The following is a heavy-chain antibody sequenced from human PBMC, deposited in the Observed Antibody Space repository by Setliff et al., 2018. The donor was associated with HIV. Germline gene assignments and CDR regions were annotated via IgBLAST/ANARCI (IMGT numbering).Heavy chain of an antibody. CDR2: INAGNGYT. V-gene: IGHV1-3*01. CDR3: AREIRNYDFWSGYWEDHYFDS. J-gene: IGHJ4*02. D-gene: IGHD3-3*01. CDR1: GYTFTYRY. Sequence: ASVKVSRKAPGYTFTYRYLHWVRQAPGHKLEWMGWINAGNGYTKYSQKFQGRVTITRDTSATTAYMELSSLRSEDTAVYYCAREIRNYDFWSGYWEDHYFDSWGQGTLVTVSS.